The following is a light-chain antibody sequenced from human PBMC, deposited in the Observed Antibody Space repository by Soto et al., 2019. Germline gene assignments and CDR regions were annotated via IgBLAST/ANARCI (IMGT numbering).Light chain of an antibody. CDR1: PGNSSY. V-gene: IGKV1-12*01. CDR3: QQFSSFPPT. J-gene: IGKJ1*01. CDR2: GAT. Sequence: IRMTPSPSPVSSSVGDRVPITCRASPGNSSYFAWYQQKPGQAPKLLIYGATNLQSGVPSRFSGRGSGTEFTLTSTSLQPEDFATYYCQQFSSFPPTFGQGTTVEI.